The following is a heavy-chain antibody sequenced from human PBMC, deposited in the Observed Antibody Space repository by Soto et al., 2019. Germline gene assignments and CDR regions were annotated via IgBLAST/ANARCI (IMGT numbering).Heavy chain of an antibody. CDR2: ISAYNGYT. CDR1: GYTFTSYG. V-gene: IGHV1-18*04. CDR3: ATVGSCGEYVDYYNGMDV. J-gene: IGHJ6*02. Sequence: ASVQISCRAWGYTFTSYGLSWVRQATGRGVEGMGGISAYNGYTNYAQKFHGRVTMIPDTSTSTTDMAPRSQRADATAVYYCATVGSCGEYVDYYNGMDVWGQGTTVTVSS. D-gene: IGHD4-17*01.